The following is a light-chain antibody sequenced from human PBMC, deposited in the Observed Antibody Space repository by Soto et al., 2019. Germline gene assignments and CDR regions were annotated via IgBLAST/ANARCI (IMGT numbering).Light chain of an antibody. CDR3: QQYNNCPPWT. Sequence: EVVMTQSPATLSVSPGERATLSCTASQSVDSKLAWYQQKPGQAPRILIYGATTRATGIPARFSGSGFGTEFTLTISSLQSEDFAVYYCQQYNNCPPWTFGQGTNVEIK. V-gene: IGKV3-15*01. J-gene: IGKJ1*01. CDR2: GAT. CDR1: QSVDSK.